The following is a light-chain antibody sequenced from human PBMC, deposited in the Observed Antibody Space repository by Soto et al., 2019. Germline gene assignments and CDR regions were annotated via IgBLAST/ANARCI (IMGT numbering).Light chain of an antibody. CDR2: DAS. Sequence: EIVLTQSPATLSLSPGERATLSCRASQSVSSHLAWYQPNPGQAPRLLIYDASNRATGIPARFSGSGSGTDFTLTISSLEPEDVAVYYCQQRSNWLTFGGGTKVDI. V-gene: IGKV3-11*01. CDR1: QSVSSH. CDR3: QQRSNWLT. J-gene: IGKJ4*02.